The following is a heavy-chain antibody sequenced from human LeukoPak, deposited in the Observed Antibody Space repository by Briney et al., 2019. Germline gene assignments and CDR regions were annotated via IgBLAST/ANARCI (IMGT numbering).Heavy chain of an antibody. D-gene: IGHD1-26*01. CDR2: ISSSSSTI. CDR1: GFTFSSYS. J-gene: IGHJ5*02. V-gene: IGHV3-48*02. Sequence: GGSLRLSCAASGFTFSSYSMNWVRQAPGKGLEWVSYISSSSSTIYYADSVKGRFTISRDNAKNSLYLQMNSLRDEDTAVYYCASTPPPQGGDGSFNWFDPWGQGTLVTVSS. CDR3: ASTPPPQGGDGSFNWFDP.